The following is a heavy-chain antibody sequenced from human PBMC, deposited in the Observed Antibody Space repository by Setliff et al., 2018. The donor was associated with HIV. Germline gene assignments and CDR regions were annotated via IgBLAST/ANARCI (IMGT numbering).Heavy chain of an antibody. D-gene: IGHD3-10*01. CDR1: GYTFTSYY. Sequence: ASVKVSCKASGYTFTSYYIHWVRQAPGQGLEWMGIINPSGNITNYAQKLQGRVTMTKDTSTSTVYMEVRSLRSEDTAVYYCAREDKGYYGSGLGWAQGTLVTVSS. V-gene: IGHV1-46*01. J-gene: IGHJ4*02. CDR3: AREDKGYYGSGLG. CDR2: INPSGNIT.